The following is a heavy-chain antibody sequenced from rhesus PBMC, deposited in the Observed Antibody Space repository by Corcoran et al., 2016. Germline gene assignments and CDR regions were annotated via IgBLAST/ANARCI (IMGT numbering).Heavy chain of an antibody. CDR3: ARNPPGDYSGSYSFDY. D-gene: IGHD3-16*01. CDR1: GYTFTSYY. V-gene: IGHV1S9*01. J-gene: IGHJ4*01. CDR2: INPSNGNT. Sequence: QVQLVQSGAEVKKPGTSVKLSCKASGYTFTSYYINWVRQAPGQVLEWMGWINPSNGNTGYAQKFHGRVTMTSDTSTSTTYMELNSLRSEDTAVYYCARNPPGDYSGSYSFDYWGQGVLVTVSS.